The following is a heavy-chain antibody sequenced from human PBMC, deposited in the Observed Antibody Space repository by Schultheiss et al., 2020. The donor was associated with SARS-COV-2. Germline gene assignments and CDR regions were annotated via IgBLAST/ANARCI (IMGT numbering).Heavy chain of an antibody. CDR3: ASTKYSSSSPPDKYFQH. CDR2: IKSNADGGTA. Sequence: GGSLRLSCAASGFTFSDHYMDWVRQAPGKGLEWVGRIKSNADGGTADYAAPVKARFIISRDDSKNTLYLQMNSLRAEDTAVYYCASTKYSSSSPPDKYFQHWGQGTLVTVSS. CDR1: GFTFSDHY. D-gene: IGHD6-6*01. V-gene: IGHV3-15*01. J-gene: IGHJ1*01.